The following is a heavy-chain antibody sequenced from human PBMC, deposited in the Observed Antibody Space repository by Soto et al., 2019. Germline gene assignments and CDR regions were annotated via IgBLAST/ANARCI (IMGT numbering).Heavy chain of an antibody. Sequence: ASVKVSCKASGYTFTGYYMHWVRQAPGQGLERMGWINPNSGGTNYAQKFQGWVTMTRDTSISTAYMELSSLTSDDTAVYYCARDPSNTSGDKLYLDYWGQGTLVTVSS. D-gene: IGHD3-22*01. J-gene: IGHJ4*02. V-gene: IGHV1-2*04. CDR2: INPNSGGT. CDR1: GYTFTGYY. CDR3: ARDPSNTSGDKLYLDY.